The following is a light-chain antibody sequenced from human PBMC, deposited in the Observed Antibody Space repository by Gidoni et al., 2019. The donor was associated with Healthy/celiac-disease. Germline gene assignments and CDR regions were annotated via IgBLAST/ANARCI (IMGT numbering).Light chain of an antibody. Sequence: EIVLTQSPATLSLSPGERATLSCRASQSVSSYLAWYQQKPGQAPRLLIYDASNRATGIPARFSGSGSGTDFTLTISSLEPEDFAVYYCQQRSNWPGSDFGPGTKVDIK. V-gene: IGKV3-11*01. CDR1: QSVSSY. J-gene: IGKJ3*01. CDR2: DAS. CDR3: QQRSNWPGSD.